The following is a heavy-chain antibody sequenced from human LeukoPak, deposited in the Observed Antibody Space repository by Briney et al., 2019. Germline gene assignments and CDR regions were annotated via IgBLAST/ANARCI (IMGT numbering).Heavy chain of an antibody. CDR3: VRGVGPADTLLEDFDC. CDR2: ITSSSTYI. Sequence: GGSLRLSCAASGFTFSNYNMNWVRQAPGKGLEWVSSITSSSTYIYYADSVRGRFIISGDNAKNSLYLEMNYLRADDTGLYFCVRGVGPADTLLEDFDCWGPGSLVTVSS. CDR1: GFTFSNYN. V-gene: IGHV3-21*01. D-gene: IGHD2-2*01. J-gene: IGHJ4*02.